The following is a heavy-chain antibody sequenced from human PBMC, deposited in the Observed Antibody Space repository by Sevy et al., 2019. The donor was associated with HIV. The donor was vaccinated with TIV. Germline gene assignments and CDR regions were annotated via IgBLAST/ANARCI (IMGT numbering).Heavy chain of an antibody. D-gene: IGHD3-16*02. CDR1: GFTFSSYA. CDR2: ISSDGSNK. CDR3: ARDGPGVVWGSYRFHYIDY. Sequence: GGSLRLSCAASGFTFSSYAMHWVRQAPGKGLEWVAVISSDGSNKYYSDSVKGRFTISRDNSKNTLYLQMNSLRAEDTAVYYGARDGPGVVWGSYRFHYIDYWGQGTLVTVSS. V-gene: IGHV3-30-3*01. J-gene: IGHJ4*02.